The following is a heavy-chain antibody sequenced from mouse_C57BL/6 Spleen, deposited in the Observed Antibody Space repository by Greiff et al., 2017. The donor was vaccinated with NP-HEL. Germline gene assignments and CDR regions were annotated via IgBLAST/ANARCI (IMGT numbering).Heavy chain of an antibody. D-gene: IGHD2-3*01. CDR1: GFSLTSYG. J-gene: IGHJ3*01. CDR2: IWSGGST. Sequence: VQLQQSGPGLVQPSQSLSITCTVSGFSLTSYGVHWVRQSPGKGLEWLGVIWSGGSTDYNAAFISRLSIGKDNSKSQVFFKMNSLQADDTAIYYCASYDGYYAWFAYWGQGTLVTVAA. CDR3: ASYDGYYAWFAY. V-gene: IGHV2-2*01.